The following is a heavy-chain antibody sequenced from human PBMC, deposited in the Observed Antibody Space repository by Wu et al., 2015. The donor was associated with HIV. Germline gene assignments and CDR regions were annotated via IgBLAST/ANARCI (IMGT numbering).Heavy chain of an antibody. CDR1: GGTFSSYA. V-gene: IGHV1-69*05. D-gene: IGHD3-22*01. CDR3: ARVLGLHGWSAIISSAWFDP. J-gene: IGHJ5*02. Sequence: QVQLVQSGAEVKKPGSSVKVSCKASGGTFSSYAISWVRQAPGQGLEWMGGIIPIFGTANYAQKFQGRVTITTDESTSTAYMELSSLRSDDTAVYYCARVLGLHGWSAIISSAWFDPWGQGTLVTVSS. CDR2: IIPIFGTA.